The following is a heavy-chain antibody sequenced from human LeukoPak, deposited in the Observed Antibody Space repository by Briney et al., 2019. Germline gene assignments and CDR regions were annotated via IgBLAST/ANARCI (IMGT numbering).Heavy chain of an antibody. CDR3: ARLPRNYYDSSGYPSL. Sequence: KASETLSLTCTVSGGSISSYYWSWIRQPPGKGLEWIGYIYYSGSTNYNPSLKSRVTISVDTSKNQFSLKLSSVTAADTAVYYCARLPRNYYDSSGYPSLWGQGTLVTVSS. CDR2: IYYSGST. CDR1: GGSISSYY. J-gene: IGHJ4*02. D-gene: IGHD3-22*01. V-gene: IGHV4-59*12.